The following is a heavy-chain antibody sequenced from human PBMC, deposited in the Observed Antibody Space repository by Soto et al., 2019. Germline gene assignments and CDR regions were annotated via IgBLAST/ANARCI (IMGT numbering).Heavy chain of an antibody. CDR1: GGSFSGYD. V-gene: IGHV3-7*01. CDR2: IKQDGSET. CDR3: ARHKAYYSYGVDV. Sequence: ETLSLTCAVYGGSFSGYDWSWVRQAPVKGLECVANIKQDGSETFYVDSVKGRFTISRDDAKKSLYLEMNSLRAEDTAIYYCARHKAYYSYGVDVWGQGTTLTVSS. J-gene: IGHJ6*02.